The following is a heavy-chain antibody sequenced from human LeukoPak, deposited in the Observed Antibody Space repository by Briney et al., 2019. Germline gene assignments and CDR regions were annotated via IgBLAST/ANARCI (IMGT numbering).Heavy chain of an antibody. CDR2: ISYDRSKK. J-gene: IGHJ3*02. V-gene: IGHV3-30-3*01. CDR1: GLTFSSYA. D-gene: IGHD3-16*02. CDR3: ARADYVWGSYRIDAFDI. Sequence: PGGSLRLSCAASGLTFSSYAMHWVRQAPGKGLGWVAVISYDRSKKYYADSVKGPFTISRDNSKNTLYLQMNSLRAEDTAVYYCARADYVWGSYRIDAFDIWGQGTMVTVSS.